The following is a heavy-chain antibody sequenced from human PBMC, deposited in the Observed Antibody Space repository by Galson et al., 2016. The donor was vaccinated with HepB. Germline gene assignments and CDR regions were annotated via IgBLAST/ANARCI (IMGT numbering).Heavy chain of an antibody. V-gene: IGHV3-11*01. CDR2: ISSSGNSM. Sequence: SLRLSCAAPGFTFSDYHMNWIRQAPGKGLEWISYISSSGNSMPYADSVRGRFSISRDNAKKSLYLQMTNLRAEDTALYYCARDLPDDSVEYFDVFDLWGQGTMVTVSS. CDR3: ARDLPDDSVEYFDVFDL. J-gene: IGHJ3*01. CDR1: GFTFSDYH. D-gene: IGHD4-17*01.